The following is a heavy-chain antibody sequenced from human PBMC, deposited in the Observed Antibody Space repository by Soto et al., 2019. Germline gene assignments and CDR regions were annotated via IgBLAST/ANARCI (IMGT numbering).Heavy chain of an antibody. Sequence: PSETLSLTCAVSGYSISSSNWWGWIRQPPGKGLEWIGYIYYSGTTYYNPSLKSRVTMSVDTSKNQFSLKLSSVTAADTAVYYCARESPDRLGGYYYYGMDVWGQGTTVTVSS. CDR2: IYYSGTT. D-gene: IGHD3-9*01. V-gene: IGHV4-28*03. CDR1: GYSISSSNW. CDR3: ARESPDRLGGYYYYGMDV. J-gene: IGHJ6*02.